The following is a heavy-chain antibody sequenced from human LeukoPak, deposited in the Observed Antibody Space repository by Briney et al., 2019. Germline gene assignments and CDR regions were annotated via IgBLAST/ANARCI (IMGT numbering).Heavy chain of an antibody. Sequence: GGSLRLSCADCGFTFSSYAMRWVRQAPGTGLEGISAISGSGDSTYYADSVKGRFTISRDNSKNTLYLQMNSLRAEDTAVYYCAKEAMAAPDIWGRGTVVIVTS. CDR2: ISGSGDST. CDR3: AKEAMAAPDI. J-gene: IGHJ3*02. V-gene: IGHV3-23*01. CDR1: GFTFSSYA. D-gene: IGHD5-18*01.